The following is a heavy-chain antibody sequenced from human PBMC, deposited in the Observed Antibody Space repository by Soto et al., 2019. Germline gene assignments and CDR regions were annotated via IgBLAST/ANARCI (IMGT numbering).Heavy chain of an antibody. D-gene: IGHD3-10*01. CDR1: GGSFSGYY. V-gene: IGHV4-34*01. CDR3: ARLYGSGSYNYYYYYYMDV. J-gene: IGHJ6*03. CDR2: INHSGST. Sequence: SETLSLTCAVYGGSFSGYYWSWIRQPPGKGLEWIGEINHSGSTNYNPSLKSRVTISVDTSKNQFSLKLSSVTAADTAVYYCARLYGSGSYNYYYYYYMDVWGKGTTVTVSS.